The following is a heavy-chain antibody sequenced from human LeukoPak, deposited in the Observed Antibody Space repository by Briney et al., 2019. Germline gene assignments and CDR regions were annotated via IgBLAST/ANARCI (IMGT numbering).Heavy chain of an antibody. CDR2: ISGSGGST. J-gene: IGHJ4*02. Sequence: RPGVSLRLSCTVSGFTFSSYAMSWVRQAPGKGLEWVSAISGSGGSTYYADSVKGRFTISRDNSKNTLYLQMNSLRAEDTAVYYCAKGPGVVITHFDYWGQGTLVTVSS. CDR3: AKGPGVVITHFDY. V-gene: IGHV3-23*01. D-gene: IGHD3-3*01. CDR1: GFTFSSYA.